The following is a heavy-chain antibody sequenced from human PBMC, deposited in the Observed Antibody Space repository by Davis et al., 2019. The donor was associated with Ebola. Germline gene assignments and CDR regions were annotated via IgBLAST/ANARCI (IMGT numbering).Heavy chain of an antibody. Sequence: SETLSLTCAVYGGSFSGYYWSWIRQPPGKGLEWIGEINHSGSTNYNPSLKSRVTISVDTSKNQFSLTLSSVTAADTAVYYCARFDGYYDFWSGYDFDYWGQGTLVTVSS. D-gene: IGHD3-3*01. V-gene: IGHV4-34*01. CDR1: GGSFSGYY. CDR2: INHSGST. CDR3: ARFDGYYDFWSGYDFDY. J-gene: IGHJ4*02.